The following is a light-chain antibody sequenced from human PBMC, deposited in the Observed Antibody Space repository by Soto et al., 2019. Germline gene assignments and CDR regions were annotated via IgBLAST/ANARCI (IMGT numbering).Light chain of an antibody. J-gene: IGLJ1*01. V-gene: IGLV2-14*01. Sequence: QSALTQPASVSGSPGQSIAISCTGTRSDVGAYNYVSWYQQHPGKAPKLMISEVTNRPSGVSDRFSGSKSGNTASLTISGLQAEDVADYYCSSYTDVVTIEVFGHLTKVTV. CDR2: EVT. CDR3: SSYTDVVTIEV. CDR1: RSDVGAYNY.